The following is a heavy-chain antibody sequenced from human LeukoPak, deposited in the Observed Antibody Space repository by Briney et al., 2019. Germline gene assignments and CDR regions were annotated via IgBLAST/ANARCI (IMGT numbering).Heavy chain of an antibody. CDR2: INHSGST. CDR1: GGSFSGYY. V-gene: IGHV4-34*01. CDR3: ASRIQLWTPLGY. Sequence: PSETPSLTCAVYGGSFSGYYWSWIRQPPGKGLEWIGEINHSGSTNYNPSLKSRVTISVDTSKNQFSLKLSSVTAADTAVYYCASRIQLWTPLGYWGQGTLVTVSS. J-gene: IGHJ4*02. D-gene: IGHD5-18*01.